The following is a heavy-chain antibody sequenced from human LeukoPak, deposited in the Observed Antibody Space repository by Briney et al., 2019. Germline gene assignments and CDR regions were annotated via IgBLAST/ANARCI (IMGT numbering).Heavy chain of an antibody. Sequence: PSETLSLTCTVSGGSISSYYWSWIRQPPGKGLEWIGYIYYSGSTNYNPSLKSRVTISVDTSKNQFSLKLSSVTAADTAVYYCARVIRGYCSSTSCHSNAFDIWGQGTMVTVSS. CDR1: GGSISSYY. J-gene: IGHJ3*02. V-gene: IGHV4-59*01. D-gene: IGHD2-2*01. CDR3: ARVIRGYCSSTSCHSNAFDI. CDR2: IYYSGST.